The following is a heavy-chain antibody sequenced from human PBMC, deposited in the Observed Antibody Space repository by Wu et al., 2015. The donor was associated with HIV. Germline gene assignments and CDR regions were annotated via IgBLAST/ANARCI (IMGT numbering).Heavy chain of an antibody. D-gene: IGHD6-19*01. CDR3: AREGIRAVAGRINWFDP. CDR2: ISVYNGNT. V-gene: IGHV1-18*04. CDR1: GGSFNSYT. J-gene: IGHJ5*02. Sequence: QVHLVQSGAEVKKPGSSVRVSCEVSGGSFNSYTISWVRQAPGQGLQWMGWISVYNGNTNYAQSLQGRVTMTTDTSTSTAYMELSSLRSEDTAVYYCAREGIRAVAGRINWFDPWGQGTLVTVSS.